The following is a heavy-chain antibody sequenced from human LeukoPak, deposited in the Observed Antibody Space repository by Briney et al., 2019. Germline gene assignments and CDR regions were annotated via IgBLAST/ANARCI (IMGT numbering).Heavy chain of an antibody. CDR2: IYYSGST. CDR3: ARGSKLRYFDWLLEDF. J-gene: IGHJ3*01. D-gene: IGHD3-9*01. V-gene: IGHV4-59*01. Sequence: KPSETLSLTCTVSGGSISSYYWSWIRQPPGKGLEWIGYIYYSGSTNYNPSLKSRVTISVDTSKNQFSLKLSSVTAADTAVYYCARGSKLRYFDWLLEDFWGQGTMVTVSS. CDR1: GGSISSYY.